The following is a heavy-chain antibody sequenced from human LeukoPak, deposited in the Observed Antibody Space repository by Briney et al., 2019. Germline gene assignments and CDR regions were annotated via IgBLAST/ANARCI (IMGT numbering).Heavy chain of an antibody. CDR1: SGSISTSNYY. CDR3: ARAPGWEGDY. D-gene: IGHD1-26*01. J-gene: IGHJ4*02. Sequence: SETLSLTCTVSSGSISTSNYYWGWVRQPPGKALEWIGNIFYSGSTYYSPSLKSRVTISVDTSKNQFSLKLSSVTAADTAVYYCARAPGWEGDYWGQGTLVTVSS. V-gene: IGHV4-39*07. CDR2: IFYSGST.